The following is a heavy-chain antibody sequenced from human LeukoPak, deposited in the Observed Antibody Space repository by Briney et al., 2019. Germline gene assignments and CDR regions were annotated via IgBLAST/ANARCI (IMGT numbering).Heavy chain of an antibody. D-gene: IGHD5-12*01. CDR3: VKDPAGGYGAPHSPDS. CDR1: GFTFSVYG. CDR2: ISYDGSNK. V-gene: IGHV3-30*18. J-gene: IGHJ4*02. Sequence: QTGGSLRLSCAASGFTFSVYGMHWVRQAPGKGLEWVAVISYDGSNKYYADSVKGRFTISRDNSDDTLYLQINSLRDEDTAIYYCVKDPAGGYGAPHSPDSWGLGTLVTVSS.